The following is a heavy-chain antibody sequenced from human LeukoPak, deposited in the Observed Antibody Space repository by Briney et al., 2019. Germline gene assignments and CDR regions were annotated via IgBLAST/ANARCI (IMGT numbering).Heavy chain of an antibody. Sequence: SETLSLTCTVSGGSISSYYWSWIRQPPGKGPEWIGYIYYSGNTNYNPSLKSRVSISVDTSKNQFSLRLTSVTAADTAVYYCARNLWFGESSDAFYIWGQGTMVTVSS. V-gene: IGHV4-59*01. CDR1: GGSISSYY. CDR3: ARNLWFGESSDAFYI. D-gene: IGHD3-10*01. CDR2: IYYSGNT. J-gene: IGHJ3*02.